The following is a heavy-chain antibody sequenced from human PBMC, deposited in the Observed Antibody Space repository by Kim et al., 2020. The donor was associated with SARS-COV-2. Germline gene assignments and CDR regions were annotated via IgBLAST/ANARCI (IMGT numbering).Heavy chain of an antibody. Sequence: GGSLRLSCVVSGFPFRGYAMSWVRQAPGKGLEWVSTISGIGDNAYYPDTVKGRFSVSRDNSKNTLFLQMNSLRDEDTAVYFCAKDMSGAYSCFDSWGQGSLVAVSS. J-gene: IGHJ4*02. CDR1: GFPFRGYA. CDR3: AKDMSGAYSCFDS. D-gene: IGHD1-26*01. V-gene: IGHV3-23*01. CDR2: ISGIGDNA.